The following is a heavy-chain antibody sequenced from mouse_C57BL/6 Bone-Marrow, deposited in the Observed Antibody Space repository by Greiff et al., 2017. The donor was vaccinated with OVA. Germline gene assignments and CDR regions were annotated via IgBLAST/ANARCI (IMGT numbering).Heavy chain of an antibody. CDR2: ISNGGGST. Sequence: EVQLVESGGGLVQPGGSLKLSCAASGFTFSDYYMYWVRQTPEKRLEWVAYISNGGGSTYYPDTVKGRFTISRDNAKNTLYLQMSRLKSEDTAMYYCARHGYYGSNYQAWFAYWGQGTLVTVSA. CDR1: GFTFSDYY. V-gene: IGHV5-12*01. CDR3: ARHGYYGSNYQAWFAY. J-gene: IGHJ3*01. D-gene: IGHD1-1*01.